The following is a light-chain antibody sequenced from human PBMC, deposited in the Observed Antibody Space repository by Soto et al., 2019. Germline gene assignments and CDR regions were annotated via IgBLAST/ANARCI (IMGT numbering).Light chain of an antibody. J-gene: IGKJ1*01. V-gene: IGKV3-20*01. CDR2: GAS. CDR3: QQYGSSRT. CDR1: QTVSSY. Sequence: EIVLTQSPATLSLSPGERATLSCRASQTVSSYLAWYQQKAGQAPRPLIYGASSRATGIPDRFSGSGSGTDFTLTISRLEPEDFAVYYCQQYGSSRTFGQGTKVDI.